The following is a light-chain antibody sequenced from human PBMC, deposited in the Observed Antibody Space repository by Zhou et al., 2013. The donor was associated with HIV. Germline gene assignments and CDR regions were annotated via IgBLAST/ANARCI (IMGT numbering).Light chain of an antibody. Sequence: DIQMTQSSSSLSASIGDRVTVTCRASQNITRYLNWYQQKPGKAPKLLIYDASSVQSGVPSRFTGSGSGTNFTLTISSLQPEDFATYYCQQSYGSLLTFGQGTRLDI. CDR2: DAS. CDR3: QQSYGSLLT. V-gene: IGKV1-39*01. J-gene: IGKJ5*01. CDR1: QNITRY.